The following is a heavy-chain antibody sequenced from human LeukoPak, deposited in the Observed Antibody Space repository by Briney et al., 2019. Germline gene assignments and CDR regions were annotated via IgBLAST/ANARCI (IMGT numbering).Heavy chain of an antibody. Sequence: GGSLRLSCAASEFTFSSYSMNWVRQAPGKGLEWVSYITNSGNSKSYADSVKGRFTISRDNTKNSLYLQMNGLRAEDTAVYYCARGRGGYGGYYYGMDVWGQGTTVTVSS. D-gene: IGHD4-23*01. CDR2: ITNSGNSK. V-gene: IGHV3-48*01. CDR3: ARGRGGYGGYYYGMDV. J-gene: IGHJ6*02. CDR1: EFTFSSYS.